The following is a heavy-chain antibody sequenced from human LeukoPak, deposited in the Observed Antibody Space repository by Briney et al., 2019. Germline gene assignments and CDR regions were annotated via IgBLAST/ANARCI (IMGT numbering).Heavy chain of an antibody. J-gene: IGHJ4*02. CDR3: ARDGGGRGYSY. D-gene: IGHD5-18*01. Sequence: GGSLRLSCAASGFTFSSYAMSWVRQAPGKGLEWVSTISGSGGSTYYADSVKGRFTISRDNAKNSLYLQMNSLRAEDTAVYYCARDGGGRGYSYWGQGTLVTVSS. V-gene: IGHV3-23*01. CDR2: ISGSGGST. CDR1: GFTFSSYA.